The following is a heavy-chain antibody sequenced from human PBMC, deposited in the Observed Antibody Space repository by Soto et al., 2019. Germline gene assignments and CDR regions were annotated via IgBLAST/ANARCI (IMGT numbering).Heavy chain of an antibody. V-gene: IGHV1-46*01. J-gene: IGHJ4*02. CDR3: ARYDGSNGTLDY. D-gene: IGHD3-22*01. Sequence: QVQLVHSGAEVKKPGASVKVSCKASGYTFTRYYMHWVRQAPGQGLEWMGIINPSGGSTSYAQKFQGRVTMTRDTSTSTVYMELSSLRSEDTAVYYCARYDGSNGTLDYWGQGTLVIVSS. CDR1: GYTFTRYY. CDR2: INPSGGST.